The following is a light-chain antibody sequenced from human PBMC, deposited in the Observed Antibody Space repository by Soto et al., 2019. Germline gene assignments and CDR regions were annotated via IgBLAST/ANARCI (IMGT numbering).Light chain of an antibody. V-gene: IGKV3-20*01. CDR2: GAS. J-gene: IGKJ1*01. CDR1: QSLSSNY. Sequence: EIVLTQSPGNLSLSPGERATLSCRASQSLSSNYLAWFQQKPGQAPRLLIYGASSRATGIPDRFSGSGSGTDFTLTIPRLEPEDFAVYYCLQYGSSVWTFGQGTKVDIK. CDR3: LQYGSSVWT.